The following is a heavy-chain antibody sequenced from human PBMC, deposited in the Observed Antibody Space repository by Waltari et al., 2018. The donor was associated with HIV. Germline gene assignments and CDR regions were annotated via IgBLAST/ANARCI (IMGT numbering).Heavy chain of an antibody. V-gene: IGHV3-9*01. Sequence: RSLRLSCAASGFKFGNYAMNWVRQAPGKALEWVSGISWNSGNIEYADSVKGRFTISRDNGKNSLYLQMNSLRSEDTGLYYCAKDMGIFYAYGMDVWGQGTAVTVSS. CDR1: GFKFGNYA. D-gene: IGHD2-8*01. J-gene: IGHJ6*02. CDR2: ISWNSGNI. CDR3: AKDMGIFYAYGMDV.